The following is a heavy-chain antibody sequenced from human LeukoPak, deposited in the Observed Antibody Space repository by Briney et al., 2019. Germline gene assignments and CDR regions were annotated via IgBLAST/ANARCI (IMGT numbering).Heavy chain of an antibody. D-gene: IGHD4-17*01. J-gene: IGHJ4*02. Sequence: GGSLRLSCAASGFIFSSHGMNWVRQAPGKGLEWVSAISGSGGSTYYADSVKGRFTISRDNSKNTLYLQMNSLRAEDTAVYYCAKEIYGDYEPSFDYWGQGTLVTVSS. CDR3: AKEIYGDYEPSFDY. CDR1: GFIFSSHG. CDR2: ISGSGGST. V-gene: IGHV3-23*01.